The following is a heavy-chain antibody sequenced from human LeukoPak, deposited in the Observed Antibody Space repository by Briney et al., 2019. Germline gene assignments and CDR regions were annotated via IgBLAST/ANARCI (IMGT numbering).Heavy chain of an antibody. CDR1: GGTFSSYA. D-gene: IGHD3-3*01. CDR3: ARDGPGGDFWSGLYTDAFDI. V-gene: IGHV1-69*05. J-gene: IGHJ3*02. Sequence: SVKVSCKASGGTFSSYAISWVRQAPGQGLEWMGRIIPIFGTANYAQKLQGRVTITTDESTSTACMELSSLRSEDAAVYYCARDGPGGDFWSGLYTDAFDIWGQGTMVTVSS. CDR2: IIPIFGTA.